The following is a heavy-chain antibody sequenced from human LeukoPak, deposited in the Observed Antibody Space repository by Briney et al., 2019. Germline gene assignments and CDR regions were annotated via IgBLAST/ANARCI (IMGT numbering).Heavy chain of an antibody. CDR1: GYSISSGYY. V-gene: IGHV4-38-2*02. Sequence: SETLSLTCTVSGYSISSGYYWGWIRQPPGKGLEWIGSIYHSGSTYYNLSLKSRVTISVDTSKNQFSLKLSSVTAADTAVYYCARARGGNFGYWGQGTLVTVSS. J-gene: IGHJ4*02. CDR3: ARARGGNFGY. D-gene: IGHD2-15*01. CDR2: IYHSGST.